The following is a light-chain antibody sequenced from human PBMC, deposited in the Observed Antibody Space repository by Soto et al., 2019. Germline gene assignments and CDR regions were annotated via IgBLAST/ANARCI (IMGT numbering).Light chain of an antibody. J-gene: IGLJ1*01. CDR1: SSDIGGYNY. CDR2: EVN. CDR3: GSYSTSNTHNDV. Sequence: QSALTQPASVSGSPGQSITVSCTGTSSDIGGYNYVSWYQHHPGKAPQLIIYEVNLRPSGVSDRFSASKSGDTASLTISGLQAGDEADYYCGSYSTSNTHNDVFGTGTKLTVL. V-gene: IGLV2-14*01.